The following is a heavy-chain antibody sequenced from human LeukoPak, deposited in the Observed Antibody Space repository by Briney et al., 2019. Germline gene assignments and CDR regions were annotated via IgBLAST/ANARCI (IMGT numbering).Heavy chain of an antibody. V-gene: IGHV4-59*08. CDR1: GGSISSYY. D-gene: IGHD2-2*01. CDR3: ARHYWSQLLSFDC. Sequence: SETLSLTCTVSGGSISSYYWSWIRQPPGKGLEWIGYIYYTGSTNYNPSLQSRVTISVDTSKNQFSLRLRSMAAADTAVYYCARHYWSQLLSFDCWGQGTLVTVSS. CDR2: IYYTGST. J-gene: IGHJ4*02.